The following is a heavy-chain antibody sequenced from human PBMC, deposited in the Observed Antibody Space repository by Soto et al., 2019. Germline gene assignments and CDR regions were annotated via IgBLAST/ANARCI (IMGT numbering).Heavy chain of an antibody. CDR3: ARDSDYYDSSVGAGAPWGWFDP. CDR2: ISAYNGNT. V-gene: IGHV1-18*01. CDR1: GYTFTSYG. D-gene: IGHD3-22*01. Sequence: ASVTVSCKASGYTFTSYGIIWVRQAPGQGLEWMGWISAYNGNTNYAQKLQGRVTMTTDTSTSTAYIELRSLRSDDTAVYYCARDSDYYDSSVGAGAPWGWFDPWGQGTLVTV. J-gene: IGHJ5*02.